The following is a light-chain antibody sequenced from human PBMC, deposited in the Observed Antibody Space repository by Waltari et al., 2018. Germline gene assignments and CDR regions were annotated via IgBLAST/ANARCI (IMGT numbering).Light chain of an antibody. CDR1: QSIGSF. V-gene: IGKV1-39*01. CDR3: QETYGNPPWT. J-gene: IGKJ1*01. CDR2: VAS. Sequence: DIQLTQSPSSLSASVADRVTITCRASQSIGSFLNWYQQKPGKAPKILIYVASNLEDGVPSRFSGSGSGTEFTLTISSLQPEDFATYYCQETYGNPPWTFGQGTKVDIK.